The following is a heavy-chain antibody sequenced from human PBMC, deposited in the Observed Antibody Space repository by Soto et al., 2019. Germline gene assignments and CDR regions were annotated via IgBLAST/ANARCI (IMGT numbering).Heavy chain of an antibody. Sequence: PGESLKISCKGSGYSFTSYWISWVRQMPEKGLEWMGRIDPSDSYTNYSPSFQGHVTISADKSISTAYLQWSSLKASDTAMYYCASHDWGVMATVYYGMDVWGQGTTVTVSS. CDR2: IDPSDSYT. J-gene: IGHJ6*02. D-gene: IGHD3-16*01. CDR1: GYSFTSYW. V-gene: IGHV5-10-1*01. CDR3: ASHDWGVMATVYYGMDV.